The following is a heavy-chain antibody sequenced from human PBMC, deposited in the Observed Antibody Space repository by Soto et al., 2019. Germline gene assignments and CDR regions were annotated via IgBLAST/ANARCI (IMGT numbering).Heavy chain of an antibody. CDR1: RYTFTSYG. CDR2: IIAYNGNT. J-gene: IGHJ4*02. CDR3: ARVGVRSIFEY. V-gene: IGHV1-18*04. Sequence: AAVKVCCKASRYTFTSYGIRWVRHSPGQWLECILWIIAYNGNTNYAQKLQARVTMTTDTSTSTAYMELRSLRSDDTAVYYCARVGVRSIFEYWGQGTLVTVSS. D-gene: IGHD3-10*01.